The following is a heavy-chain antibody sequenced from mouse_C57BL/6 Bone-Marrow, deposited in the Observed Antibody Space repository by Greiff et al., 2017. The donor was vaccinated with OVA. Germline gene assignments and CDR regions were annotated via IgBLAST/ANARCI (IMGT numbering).Heavy chain of an antibody. J-gene: IGHJ4*01. CDR3: ARLLDYDDCYAMDY. V-gene: IGHV5-2*03. CDR1: EYEFPSHD. D-gene: IGHD2-4*01. Sequence: EVKLVESGGGLVQPGESLKLSCESTEYEFPSHDMSWVRKTPEKRLELVAAINSDGGSTYYPDTMHRRFIISRDNTKTTQYLHMSSLRSEDTALYYCARLLDYDDCYAMDYWGQGTSVTVSS. CDR2: INSDGGST.